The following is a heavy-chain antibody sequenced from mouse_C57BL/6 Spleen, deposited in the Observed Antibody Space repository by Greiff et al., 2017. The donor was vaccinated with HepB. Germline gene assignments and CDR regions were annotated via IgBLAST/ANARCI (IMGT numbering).Heavy chain of an antibody. Sequence: EVQRVESGGGLVKPGGSLKLSCAASGFTFSDYGMHWVRQAPEKGLEWVAYISSGSSTIYYADTVKGRFTISRDNAKNTLFLQMTSLRSEYTAMYYCARGGVTTLYYYAMDYWGQGTSVTVSS. CDR1: GFTFSDYG. CDR3: ARGGVTTLYYYAMDY. CDR2: ISSGSSTI. D-gene: IGHD2-5*01. J-gene: IGHJ4*01. V-gene: IGHV5-17*01.